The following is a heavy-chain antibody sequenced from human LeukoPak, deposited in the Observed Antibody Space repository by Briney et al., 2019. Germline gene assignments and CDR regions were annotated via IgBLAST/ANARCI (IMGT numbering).Heavy chain of an antibody. CDR2: INHSGST. D-gene: IGHD1-26*01. J-gene: IGHJ3*02. V-gene: IGHV4-34*01. Sequence: XXRQPPGXGXEWIGEINHSGSTNYNPSLKSRVTISVDTSKNQFSLKLSSVTAADTAVYYCAVGNTGIVGATTAFDIWGQGTMVTVSS. CDR3: AVGNTGIVGATTAFDI.